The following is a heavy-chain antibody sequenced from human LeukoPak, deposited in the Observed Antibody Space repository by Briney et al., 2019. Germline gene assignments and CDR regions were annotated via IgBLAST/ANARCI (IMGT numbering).Heavy chain of an antibody. D-gene: IGHD6-13*01. V-gene: IGHV3-74*01. Sequence: GGSLRLSCAAPGSTSSNYWMHWVRQAPGKGPVWVSRINSDGNITTYADSVKGRFAFSRDNAKNALYLEMSSLRAEDTAVYYCARELSGSSSRHFDYWGQGTLVTVSS. CDR1: GSTSSNYW. J-gene: IGHJ4*02. CDR3: ARELSGSSSRHFDY. CDR2: INSDGNIT.